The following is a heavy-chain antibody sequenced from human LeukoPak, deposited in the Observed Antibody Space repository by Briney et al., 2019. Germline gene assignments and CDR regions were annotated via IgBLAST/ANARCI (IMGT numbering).Heavy chain of an antibody. CDR2: ISSSGSII. Sequence: PGGSLRLSCTASGLTFSSFDMNWVRQAPGKGLEWVSYISSSGSIIYYADSVKGRFTISRDNAKNSLYLQMHSLRAEDTAVYYCARPPALNYWGQGTLSTVSS. CDR3: ARPPALNY. D-gene: IGHD3-9*01. V-gene: IGHV3-48*03. CDR1: GLTFSSFD. J-gene: IGHJ4*02.